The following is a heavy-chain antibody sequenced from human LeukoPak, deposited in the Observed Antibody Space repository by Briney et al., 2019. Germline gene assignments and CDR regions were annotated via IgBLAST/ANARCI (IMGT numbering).Heavy chain of an antibody. J-gene: IGHJ4*02. V-gene: IGHV3-11*01. D-gene: IGHD3-10*01. CDR1: GFTFSDYY. CDR3: ARTDYYGSGSYYPFDY. CDR2: ISSSGSTI. Sequence: GGSLRLSCAASGFTFSDYYMSWIRQAPGKGLEWVSYISSSGSTIYYADSVKGRFTISRDNAKNSLYLQMNSLRAEDTAVYYCARTDYYGSGSYYPFDYWGQGTLVTVSS.